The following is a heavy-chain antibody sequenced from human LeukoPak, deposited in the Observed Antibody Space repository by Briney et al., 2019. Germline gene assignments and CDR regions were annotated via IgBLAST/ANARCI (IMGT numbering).Heavy chain of an antibody. CDR2: ISGSGGST. D-gene: IGHD3-10*01. V-gene: IGHV3-23*01. CDR1: GFTFSSYA. J-gene: IGHJ3*02. Sequence: GGSLRLSCAASGFTFSSYAMSWVRQAPGKGLEWVSAISGSGGSTYYADSVKGRFAISRDNSKNTLYLQMNSLRAEDTAVYYCAKDLYYGSGSYYKPAAFDIWGQGTMVTVSS. CDR3: AKDLYYGSGSYYKPAAFDI.